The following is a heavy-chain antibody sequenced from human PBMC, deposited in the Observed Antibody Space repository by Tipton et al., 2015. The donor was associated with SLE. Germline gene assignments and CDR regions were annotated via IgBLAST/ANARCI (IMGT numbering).Heavy chain of an antibody. CDR3: AKTNNPIWGSYRYTY. D-gene: IGHD3-16*02. CDR2: ISSSSSYI. Sequence: GSLRLSCAASGFTFSSYSMNWVRQAPGKGLEWVSSISSSSSYIYYADSVKGRFTISRDNSKNTLYLQMNSLRAEDTAVYYCAKTNNPIWGSYRYTYWGQGTLVTVSS. CDR1: GFTFSSYS. J-gene: IGHJ4*02. V-gene: IGHV3-21*04.